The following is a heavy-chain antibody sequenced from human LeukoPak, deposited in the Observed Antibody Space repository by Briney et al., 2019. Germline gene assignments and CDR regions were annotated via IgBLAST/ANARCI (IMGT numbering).Heavy chain of an antibody. Sequence: ASVKVSCKSFGDSFRNYAINWVRQAPGQGLEWVGMIIPMFRKGNHTEKFQDRVSITADESTSTVYMELSSLRFEDTAVYYCARGLRFLEWSNGYYYYMDVWGKGTTVTVSS. CDR2: IIPMFRKG. D-gene: IGHD3-3*01. CDR3: ARGLRFLEWSNGYYYYMDV. CDR1: GDSFRNYA. J-gene: IGHJ6*03. V-gene: IGHV1-69*13.